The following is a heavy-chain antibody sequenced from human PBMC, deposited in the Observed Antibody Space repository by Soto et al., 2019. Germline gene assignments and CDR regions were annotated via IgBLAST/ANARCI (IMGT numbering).Heavy chain of an antibody. V-gene: IGHV5-10-1*01. D-gene: IGHD3-22*01. J-gene: IGHJ4*02. CDR2: INPSDSHT. Sequence: EXLKISCQGSGYXFTNHLVTWVRHMPGKGLEWMGRINPSDSHTNYSPSFQGHVTMSVDKSISTDYLQWSSLKASDTAMYYCARHASYYVSSGYFGNYWGQGTLVTVSS. CDR1: GYXFTNHL. CDR3: ARHASYYVSSGYFGNY.